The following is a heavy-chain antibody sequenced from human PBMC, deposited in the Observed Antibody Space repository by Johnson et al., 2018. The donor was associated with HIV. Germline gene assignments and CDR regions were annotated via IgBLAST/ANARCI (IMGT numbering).Heavy chain of an antibody. J-gene: IGHJ3*02. CDR1: GFTFSDYY. V-gene: IGHV3-23*04. CDR2: ISGSGGST. Sequence: VQLVESGGGLVKPGGSLRLSCAASGFTFSDYYMSWVRQAPGKGLEWVSVISGSGGSTYYADSVKGRFTISRDNSKNTLYLQMNSLRAEDTAVYYCARDRAWNYEGAFDIWGQGTMVTVSS. CDR3: ARDRAWNYEGAFDI. D-gene: IGHD1-7*01.